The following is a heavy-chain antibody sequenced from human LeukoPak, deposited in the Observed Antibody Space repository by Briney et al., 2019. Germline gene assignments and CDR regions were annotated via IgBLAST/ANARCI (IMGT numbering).Heavy chain of an antibody. J-gene: IGHJ4*02. D-gene: IGHD3-3*01. CDR2: INVNEAHA. Sequence: ASVKVSCKASGFTFTTSDIFWVRQAPGQGLEYMGWINVNEAHADYAQNFQGRVTMTRDTSTSTVYMELSSLRSEDTAVYYCARDLAIMDYWGQGTLVTVSS. CDR3: ARDLAIMDY. CDR1: GFTFTTSD. V-gene: IGHV1-18*01.